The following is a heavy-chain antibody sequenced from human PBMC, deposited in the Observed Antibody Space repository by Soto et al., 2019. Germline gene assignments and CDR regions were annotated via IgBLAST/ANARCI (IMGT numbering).Heavy chain of an antibody. CDR2: INLDGSEE. J-gene: IGHJ4*02. D-gene: IGHD2-15*01. CDR3: GTYCSARTCSRSGAFDY. CDR1: GLSFSNFW. V-gene: IGHV3-7*02. Sequence: PGGSLRLSCAASGLSFSNFWMIWVRQPPGKGLEWLANINLDGSEEYYADSVKGRFTISRDNAEKSVYLQMNSLRADDTAVYYCGTYCSARTCSRSGAFDYWGQGTLVTVSS.